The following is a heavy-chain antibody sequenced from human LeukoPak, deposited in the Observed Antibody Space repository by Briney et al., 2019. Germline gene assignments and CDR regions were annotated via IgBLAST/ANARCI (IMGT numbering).Heavy chain of an antibody. CDR3: ARAKLLDYYFDY. J-gene: IGHJ4*02. Sequence: PSETLSLTCTVSGGSISSSSYYWGWIRQPPGKGLEWIGSIYYGGSTYYNPSLKSRVTISIDTSKNQFSLKLSSVTAADTAVYYCARAKLLDYYFDYWGQGTLVTVSS. CDR2: IYYGGST. D-gene: IGHD3-10*01. CDR1: GGSISSSSYY. V-gene: IGHV4-39*07.